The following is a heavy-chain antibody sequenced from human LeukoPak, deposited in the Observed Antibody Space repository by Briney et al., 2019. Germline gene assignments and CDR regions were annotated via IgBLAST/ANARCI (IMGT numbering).Heavy chain of an antibody. V-gene: IGHV4-39*07. CDR1: GGSIISSSHL. D-gene: IGHD3-16*01. Sequence: SETLSLTCTVSGGSIISSSHLWGWIRQPPGKGLEWIGNIPYDGSPQYNPSLKSRVTISVDKSKNQFSLKLSSVTAADTAVYYCATPGGVLGPDAFDIWGQGTMVTVSS. CDR2: IPYDGSP. J-gene: IGHJ3*02. CDR3: ATPGGVLGPDAFDI.